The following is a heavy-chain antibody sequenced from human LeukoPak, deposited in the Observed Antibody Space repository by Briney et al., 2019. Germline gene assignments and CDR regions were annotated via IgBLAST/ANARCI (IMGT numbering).Heavy chain of an antibody. V-gene: IGHV4-61*02. CDR1: GGSISSGSYY. CDR2: IYNSGST. Sequence: SETLSLTCTVSGGSISSGSYYWNWIRQPAGKGLEWIGRIYNSGSTNYNPSLKSRITISVDTSNNHFSLKMSSVTAADTAVYYCARGLLPDFWGQGTVVIVSS. J-gene: IGHJ4*02. CDR3: ARGLLPDF.